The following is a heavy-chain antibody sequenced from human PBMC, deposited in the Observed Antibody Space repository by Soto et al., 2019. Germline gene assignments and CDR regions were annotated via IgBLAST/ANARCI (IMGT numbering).Heavy chain of an antibody. CDR1: GFTFSNFA. J-gene: IGHJ4*01. Sequence: RGSLRLSCAASGFTFSNFAMTWVRQAPGEGLEWVSSISGAADYTYYADSVKGRFTISRDNSKNTLYLHMTNLRAEDTAVYYCAKDGNRLDVYFEVWGDETPLTISS. D-gene: IGHD3-9*01. V-gene: IGHV3-23*01. CDR2: ISGAADYT. CDR3: AKDGNRLDVYFEV.